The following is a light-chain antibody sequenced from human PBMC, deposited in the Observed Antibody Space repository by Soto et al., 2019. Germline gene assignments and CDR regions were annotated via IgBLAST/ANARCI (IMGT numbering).Light chain of an antibody. CDR3: QQYNSYSPKA. Sequence: DIQMTQSPSPLSASVGDRVTITCRASQSISSWLAWYQQKPEKAPKLLIYDASSLESGVPSRFSGSGSGTEFTLTISSLQPDDFATYYCQQYNSYSPKAFGPGTKVDIK. V-gene: IGKV1-5*01. CDR1: QSISSW. CDR2: DAS. J-gene: IGKJ3*01.